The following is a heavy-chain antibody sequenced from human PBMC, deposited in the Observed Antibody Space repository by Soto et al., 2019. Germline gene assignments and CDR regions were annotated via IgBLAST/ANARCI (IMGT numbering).Heavy chain of an antibody. V-gene: IGHV4-34*01. CDR2: INHSGST. CDR3: ARGDFWSGYYDYYGMDV. D-gene: IGHD3-3*01. Sequence: SETLSPTCAVYGGSFSCYYWSWIRQPPGKGLEWIGEINHSGSTNYNPSLKSRVTISVDTSKNQFSLKLSSVTAADTAVYYCARGDFWSGYYDYYGMDVWGQGTTVTVSS. J-gene: IGHJ6*02. CDR1: GGSFSCYY.